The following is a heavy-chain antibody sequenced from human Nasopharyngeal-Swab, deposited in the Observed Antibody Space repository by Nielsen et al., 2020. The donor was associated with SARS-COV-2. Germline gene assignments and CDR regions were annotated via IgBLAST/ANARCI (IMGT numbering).Heavy chain of an antibody. V-gene: IGHV3-7*04. CDR2: INPDGSEK. CDR1: GFTFSDYW. Sequence: GESLKISCAASGFTFSDYWMNWVRQAPGKGLEWVAHINPDGSEKRYVGSVKGRFTISRDNAKNLLYLQIDSLRAEDTAMYYCARRGFLDYWGQGTLVIVSS. D-gene: IGHD5-12*01. J-gene: IGHJ4*02. CDR3: ARRGFLDY.